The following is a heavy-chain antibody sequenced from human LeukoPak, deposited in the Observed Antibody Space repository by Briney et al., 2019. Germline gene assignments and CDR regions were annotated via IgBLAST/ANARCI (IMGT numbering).Heavy chain of an antibody. D-gene: IGHD3-3*01. J-gene: IGHJ4*02. CDR3: ATPARFLEWLNFDY. V-gene: IGHV1-24*01. Sequence: ASVKVSCKVSGYTLTELSMHWVRQAPGKGLEWMGGFDPEDGETIYAQKFQGRVTMTEDTFTDTAYMELSSLRSEDTAVYYCATPARFLEWLNFDYWGQGTLVTVSS. CDR1: GYTLTELS. CDR2: FDPEDGET.